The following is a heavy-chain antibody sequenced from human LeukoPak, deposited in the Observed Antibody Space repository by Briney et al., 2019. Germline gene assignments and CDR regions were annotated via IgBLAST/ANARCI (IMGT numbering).Heavy chain of an antibody. V-gene: IGHV3-23*01. Sequence: PGGSLRLSCVASGFTSSSYAMSWVRQAPGKGLEWVSAISGSGGSTYYADSVKGRFTISRDNSKNTLFLQMNSLRAEDTAVYYCAKDPYAILTGYRYYFDYWGQETLVTVSS. CDR3: AKDPYAILTGYRYYFDY. CDR2: ISGSGGST. J-gene: IGHJ4*02. CDR1: GFTSSSYA. D-gene: IGHD3-9*01.